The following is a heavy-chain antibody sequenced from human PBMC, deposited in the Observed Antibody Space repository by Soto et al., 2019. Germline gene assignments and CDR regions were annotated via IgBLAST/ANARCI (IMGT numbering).Heavy chain of an antibody. J-gene: IGHJ4*02. D-gene: IGHD6-19*01. V-gene: IGHV4-59*01. CDR3: ARAPVAGYYFDY. CDR2: IYYSGGT. CDR1: GGSISSYY. Sequence: SETLSLTCTVSGGSISSYYWSWIRQPPGKGLEWIGYIYYSGGTNYNPSLKSRVTISVDTSKNQFSLKLSSVTAADTAVYYCARAPVAGYYFDYWGQGTLVTVSS.